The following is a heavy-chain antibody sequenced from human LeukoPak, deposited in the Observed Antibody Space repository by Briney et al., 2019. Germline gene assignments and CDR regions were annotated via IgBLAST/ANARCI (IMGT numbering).Heavy chain of an antibody. Sequence: GGSLRLSCAASGFTFSSYWMSWVRRAAGKGLEWGANIKQDGSDKYYVDSVKGRFTISRDNAKNSLYLQMNSLRAEDTAVYYCARDPYDSSWGLCYFDYWGQGNLVTVSS. V-gene: IGHV3-7*04. CDR1: GFTFSSYW. CDR3: ARDPYDSSWGLCYFDY. J-gene: IGHJ4*03. CDR2: IKQDGSDK. D-gene: IGHD3-22*01.